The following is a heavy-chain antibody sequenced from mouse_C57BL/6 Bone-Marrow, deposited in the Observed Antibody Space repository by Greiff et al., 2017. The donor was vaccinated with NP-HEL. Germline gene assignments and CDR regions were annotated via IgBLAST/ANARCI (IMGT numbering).Heavy chain of an antibody. V-gene: IGHV1-81*01. CDR3: ARRHYGSRGYFDY. D-gene: IGHD1-1*01. CDR1: GYTFTSYG. CDR2: IYPRSGNT. Sequence: VKLVESGAELARPGASVKLSCKASGYTFTSYGISWVKQRTGQGLEWIGEIYPRSGNTYYNEKFKGKATLTADKSSSTAYMELRSLTSEDSAVYFCARRHYGSRGYFDYWGQGTTLTVSS. J-gene: IGHJ2*01.